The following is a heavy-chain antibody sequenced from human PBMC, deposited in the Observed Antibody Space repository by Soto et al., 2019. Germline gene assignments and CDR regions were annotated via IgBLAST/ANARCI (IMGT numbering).Heavy chain of an antibody. J-gene: IGHJ4*02. CDR3: TTDRVDSSGWYLCDY. D-gene: IGHD6-19*01. CDR2: IKSKTDGGTT. V-gene: IGHV3-15*07. CDR1: GFTFSNAW. Sequence: GGSLRLSCAASGFTFSNAWMNWVRQAPGKGLEWVGRIKSKTDGGTTDYAAPVKGRFTISRDDSKNTLYLQMNSLKTEDTAVYYCTTDRVDSSGWYLCDYWGQGTLVTVSS.